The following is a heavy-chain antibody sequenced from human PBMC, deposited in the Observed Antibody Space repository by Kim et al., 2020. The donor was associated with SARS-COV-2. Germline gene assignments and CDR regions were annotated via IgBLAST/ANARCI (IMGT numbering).Heavy chain of an antibody. D-gene: IGHD2-2*01. CDR2: VYSAGDT. Sequence: GGSLRLSCAASGLTVSSNYMRWFRQAPGKGLQWVSVVYSAGDTYYADSVKGRFTISRDNSKNTLYLQMNSLRAEDTAVYYCAKDRGGYCSSTSCYYYYYMDVWGKGTTVTVSS. CDR3: AKDRGGYCSSTSCYYYYYMDV. V-gene: IGHV3-53*01. CDR1: GLTVSSNY. J-gene: IGHJ6*03.